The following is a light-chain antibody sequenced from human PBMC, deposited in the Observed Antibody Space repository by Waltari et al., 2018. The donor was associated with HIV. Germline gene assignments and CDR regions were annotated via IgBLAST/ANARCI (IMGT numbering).Light chain of an antibody. CDR2: DVT. CDR3: FSCSDSDTVV. J-gene: IGLJ2*01. V-gene: IGLV2-23*02. CDR1: SSAVGLYNY. Sequence: QSALTQPASVSGSLGQSITISCTGTSSAVGLYNYVSWYQHFPGTAPKLIFYDVTKRPSGVSSRFSGSKSGNTASLTVSGLQPEDEATYYCFSCSDSDTVVFGGGTKVAV.